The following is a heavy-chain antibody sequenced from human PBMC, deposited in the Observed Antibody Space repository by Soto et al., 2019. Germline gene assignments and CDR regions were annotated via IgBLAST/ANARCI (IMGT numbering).Heavy chain of an antibody. CDR1: GYTFTSYV. CDR3: TRDRDIVAETAAIGYYYYGTEV. D-gene: IGHD2-2*01. Sequence: XSVTFACEASGYTFTSYVIRWWRETPGQWLEWMGWISAYNGNTNYAQKLQGRVNMTTETSTTTVYMALRSLRYDETAVYYCTRDRDIVAETAAIGYYYYGTEVWGQGTTVTVSS. V-gene: IGHV1-18*04. CDR2: ISAYNGNT. J-gene: IGHJ6*02.